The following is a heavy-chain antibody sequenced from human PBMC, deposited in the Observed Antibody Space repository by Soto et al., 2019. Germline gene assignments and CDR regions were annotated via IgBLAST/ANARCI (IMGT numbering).Heavy chain of an antibody. J-gene: IGHJ4*02. CDR3: AKDHGDYSYYFDY. CDR1: GFTFSSYA. D-gene: IGHD4-17*01. V-gene: IGHV3-23*01. CDR2: ISGSGGST. Sequence: EVQLLESGGGLVQPGGSLRLSCAASGFTFSSYAMSWVRQAPGKGLEWVSAISGSGGSTYYADSVKGRFTISRDNSKNTLYLQMNSLRAEDTGVYYCAKDHGDYSYYFDYWGQGTLVTVSS.